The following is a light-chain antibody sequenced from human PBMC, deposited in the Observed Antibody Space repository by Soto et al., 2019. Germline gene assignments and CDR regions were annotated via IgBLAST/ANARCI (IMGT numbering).Light chain of an antibody. J-gene: IGLJ2*01. Sequence: QSALTQPRSVSGSPGQSVTISCTGTSSDVGGYNYVSWYQQHPGKAPKLMIYDVSKRPSGVPDRYSGSKSGNTASLTISGLHAEDEADYYCCSYAGSYTLVFGGRTKLTVL. V-gene: IGLV2-11*01. CDR3: CSYAGSYTLV. CDR1: SSDVGGYNY. CDR2: DVS.